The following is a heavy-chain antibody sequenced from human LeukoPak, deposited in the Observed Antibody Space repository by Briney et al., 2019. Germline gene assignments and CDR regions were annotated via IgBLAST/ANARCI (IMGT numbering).Heavy chain of an antibody. V-gene: IGHV3-21*01. CDR2: ISSSSSYI. D-gene: IGHD3-10*01. J-gene: IGHJ4*02. CDR1: GFTFSSYS. CDR3: ARGSYYGSRSYDFDY. Sequence: GGSLRLSCAASGFTFSSYSMNWVRQAPGKGLEWVSSISSSSSYIYYADSVKGRFTISRDNAKNSLYLQMNSLRAEDTAVYYCARGSYYGSRSYDFDYWGQGTLVTVSS.